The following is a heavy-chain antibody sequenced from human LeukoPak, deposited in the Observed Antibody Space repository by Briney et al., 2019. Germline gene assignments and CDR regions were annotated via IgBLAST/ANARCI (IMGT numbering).Heavy chain of an antibody. Sequence: PSDTLSLTCAVSTYSISSSHWWGWLRQPPGKGLECIGYIYYSGSTYYNPSLKSRVTISVDTSKNQFSLKLSSVTAADTAVYYCARGVSRFGLPTYFDYWGQGTLVTVSS. D-gene: IGHD3-10*01. CDR2: IYYSGST. CDR1: TYSISSSHW. J-gene: IGHJ4*02. CDR3: ARGVSRFGLPTYFDY. V-gene: IGHV4-28*03.